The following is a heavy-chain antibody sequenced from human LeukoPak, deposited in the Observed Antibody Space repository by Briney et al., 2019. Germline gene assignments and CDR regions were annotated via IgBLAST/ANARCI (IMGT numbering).Heavy chain of an antibody. J-gene: IGHJ4*02. D-gene: IGHD3-22*01. Sequence: SQTLSLTCTVSGGSVSSASYYWSWVRQPAGKGLEWIGLIYMSGSTNYNPSLKSRVTISVDTSKNQFSLQLSPLTAADTAVYYCAGGYSSGWTAGLDFWGQGTLVTVSS. CDR1: GGSVSSASYY. CDR2: IYMSGST. CDR3: AGGYSSGWTAGLDF. V-gene: IGHV4-61*02.